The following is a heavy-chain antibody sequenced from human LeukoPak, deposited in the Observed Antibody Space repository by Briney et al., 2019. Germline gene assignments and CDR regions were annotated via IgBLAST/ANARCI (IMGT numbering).Heavy chain of an antibody. D-gene: IGHD1-1*01. CDR3: ARHGNWEPFDY. Sequence: ESSETLSLTCVLSGASIRSSDYYWAWIRQPPGKGLEWIGTVYYSGSTYYNPSLKSRLTISADTSNNSISLKVTSLTAADTAVYYCARHGNWEPFDYWGQGSLVTVSS. CDR2: VYYSGST. CDR1: GASIRSSDYY. V-gene: IGHV4-39*01. J-gene: IGHJ4*02.